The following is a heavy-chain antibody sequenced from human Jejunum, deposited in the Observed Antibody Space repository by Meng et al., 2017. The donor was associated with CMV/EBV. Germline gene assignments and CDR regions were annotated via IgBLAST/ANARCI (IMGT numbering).Heavy chain of an antibody. D-gene: IGHD2-2*01. CDR3: VRGGRVDCSSTSCYWAYYFDY. V-gene: IGHV4-34*01. Sequence: GYYWSWIRQPPGKGLEWIGEIIHSGSTNYNPSLKSRVTISVDTSKNQFSLNLSSVTAADTAVYYCVRGGRVDCSSTSCYWAYYFDYWGQGTLVTVSS. J-gene: IGHJ4*02. CDR1: GYY. CDR2: IIHSGST.